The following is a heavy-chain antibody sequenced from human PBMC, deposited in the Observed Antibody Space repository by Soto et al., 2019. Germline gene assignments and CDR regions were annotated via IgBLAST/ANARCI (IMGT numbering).Heavy chain of an antibody. D-gene: IGHD3-3*01. J-gene: IGHJ6*02. CDR3: PRDQRITIFGVVIHTDYYYGMDV. Sequence: GGSLRLSCTTSGFTFGDYAMSWFRQAPGKGLEWVGFIRSKAYGGTTEYAASVKGRFTISRDDSKSIAYLQMNSLKTEDTAVYYCPRDQRITIFGVVIHTDYYYGMDVWGQGTTVTV. CDR2: IRSKAYGGTT. V-gene: IGHV3-49*03. CDR1: GFTFGDYA.